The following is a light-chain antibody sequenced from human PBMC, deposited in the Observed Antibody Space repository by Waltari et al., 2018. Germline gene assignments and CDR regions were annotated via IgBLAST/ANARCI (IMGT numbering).Light chain of an antibody. CDR2: EVS. J-gene: IGKJ5*01. V-gene: IGKV2-30*01. Sequence: DVVMTQSPLSLPVTIGQPASISCRSSQSLVDSDGNTYLNWFQQRPGQSPRRLIYEVSDRDSGVPDRFSGSGSGTDFTLKISRVEAEDLGIYYCMQGTHWPITFGQGTRLEIK. CDR3: MQGTHWPIT. CDR1: QSLVDSDGNTY.